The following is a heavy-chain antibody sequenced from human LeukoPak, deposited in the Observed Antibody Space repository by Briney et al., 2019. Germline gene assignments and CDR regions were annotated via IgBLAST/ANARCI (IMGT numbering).Heavy chain of an antibody. D-gene: IGHD6-19*01. Sequence: PSETLSLTCTVSGGSISSSSYYWGWIRQPPGKGLEWIGSIYYSGSTNHNSSLKSRVTISVDTSKNQYSLKLNSVTAADTAVYYCARDGVAGGFDFWGQGTLVTVSS. J-gene: IGHJ4*02. CDR2: IYYSGST. CDR1: GGSISSSSYY. V-gene: IGHV4-39*07. CDR3: ARDGVAGGFDF.